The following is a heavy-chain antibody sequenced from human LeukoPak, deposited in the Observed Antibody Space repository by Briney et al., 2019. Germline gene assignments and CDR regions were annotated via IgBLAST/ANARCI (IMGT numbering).Heavy chain of an antibody. CDR3: ERGGGHRGGFDY. CDR1: GGSFSDYY. Sequence: SETLSLTCAVYGGSFSDYYWSWIRQPPGKGLEWIGEIDHSGSNNYNPSLKSRITISLDTSKNQFSLKLSSVTAADTALYYCERGGGHRGGFDYWGQGTLVTVSS. D-gene: IGHD3-16*01. CDR2: IDHSGSN. V-gene: IGHV4-34*01. J-gene: IGHJ4*02.